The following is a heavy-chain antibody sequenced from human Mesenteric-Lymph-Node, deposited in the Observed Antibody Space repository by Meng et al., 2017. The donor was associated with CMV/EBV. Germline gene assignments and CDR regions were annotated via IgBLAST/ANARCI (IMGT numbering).Heavy chain of an antibody. CDR2: ITYIGST. J-gene: IGHJ2*01. D-gene: IGHD2-2*02. CDR3: ARAGIPQTSGYFDL. Sequence: SGVSGSSDSYYWNWIRQPPGEGLECIGYITYIGSTTDNPSLKNRVTISLDTSKNQFSLNLRSVTTADTAVYYCARAGIPQTSGYFDLWGRGTLVTVSS. V-gene: IGHV4-61*01. CDR1: GVSGSSDSYY.